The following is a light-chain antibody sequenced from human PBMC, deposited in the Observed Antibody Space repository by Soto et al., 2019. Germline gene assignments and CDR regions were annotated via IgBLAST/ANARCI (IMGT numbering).Light chain of an antibody. J-gene: IGKJ5*01. CDR2: DAS. V-gene: IGKV1-13*02. Sequence: AIPLTQSPSSLSASVGDRVTITCRASQGISSALAWYQQKPGKAPKLLIYDASSLESGVPSRFSGSVSGTDFTLTISSLQPEDFATYYCQQFNSYPHGFGQGTRLEIK. CDR3: QQFNSYPHG. CDR1: QGISSA.